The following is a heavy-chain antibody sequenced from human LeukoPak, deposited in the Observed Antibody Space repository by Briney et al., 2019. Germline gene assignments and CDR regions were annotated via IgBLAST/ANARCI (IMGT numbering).Heavy chain of an antibody. V-gene: IGHV4-39*07. D-gene: IGHD1-26*01. Sequence: SETLSLTCAVSGGSISSNSYYWGWIRQPPGKGLEWIGSIYYSGSTYYNPSLKSRVTISVDTSKNQFSLKLSSVTAADTAVYYCARDFTTGSYIDYWGQGTLVTVSS. J-gene: IGHJ4*02. CDR3: ARDFTTGSYIDY. CDR2: IYYSGST. CDR1: GGSISSNSYY.